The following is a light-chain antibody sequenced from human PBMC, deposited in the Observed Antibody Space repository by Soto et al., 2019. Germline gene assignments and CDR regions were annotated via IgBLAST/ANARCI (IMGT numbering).Light chain of an antibody. Sequence: QSALTQPASVSGSPGQSITLSCTGTSSDVGSYNLVSWYQQHPGKAPKLMIYEGSKRPSGVSNRFSGSKSGNTASLTISGLQAEDEADYYCCSYAGSSTFAVFGGGTKVTVL. J-gene: IGLJ2*01. CDR1: SSDVGSYNL. CDR3: CSYAGSSTFAV. V-gene: IGLV2-23*03. CDR2: EGS.